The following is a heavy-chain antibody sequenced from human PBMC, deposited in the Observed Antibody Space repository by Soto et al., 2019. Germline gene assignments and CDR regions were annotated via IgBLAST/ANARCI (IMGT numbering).Heavy chain of an antibody. CDR1: GFTVSSNY. J-gene: IGHJ4*02. D-gene: IGHD3-9*01. Sequence: GGSLRLSCAASGFTVSSNYMSWVRQAPGKGLEWVSVIYSGGSTYYADSVKGRFTISRDNSKNTLYLQMNSLRAEDTAVYYCARGIGDILTGRGYYFDYWGQGTLVTVSS. CDR3: ARGIGDILTGRGYYFDY. CDR2: IYSGGST. V-gene: IGHV3-53*01.